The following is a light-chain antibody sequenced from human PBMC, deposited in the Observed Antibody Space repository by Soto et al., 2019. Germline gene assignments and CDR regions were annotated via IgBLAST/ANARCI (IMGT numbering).Light chain of an antibody. J-gene: IGLJ1*01. CDR2: DVT. CDR3: SSYTSSSTYV. CDR1: SSDVGGYDF. Sequence: QSALTQPASVSGSPGQSITISCTGTSSDVGGYDFVSWYQQHPGKAPKLMIYDVTNRPSGVSNRFSGSKSGNTASLTISGLQAEDEAVYHCSSYTSSSTYVFGTGTKVTVL. V-gene: IGLV2-14*01.